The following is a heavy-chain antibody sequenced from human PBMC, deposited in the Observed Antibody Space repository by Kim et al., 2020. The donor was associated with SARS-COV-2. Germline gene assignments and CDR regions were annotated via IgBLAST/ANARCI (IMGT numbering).Heavy chain of an antibody. V-gene: IGHV4-34*01. CDR1: GGSLSGYY. D-gene: IGHD2-21*01. Sequence: SETLSLTCALYGGSLSGYYWSWIRQPPGKGLEWIGEINHSGTTNYDPSLKSRVSMSVDTSENQVSLRLSSVTAADTAVYYCARGVKMVIFGAHGMDVWGQGTTVTVSS. CDR2: INHSGTT. J-gene: IGHJ6*02. CDR3: ARGVKMVIFGAHGMDV.